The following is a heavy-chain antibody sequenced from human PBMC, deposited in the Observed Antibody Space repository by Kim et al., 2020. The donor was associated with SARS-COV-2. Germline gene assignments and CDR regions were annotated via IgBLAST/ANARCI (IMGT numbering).Heavy chain of an antibody. Sequence: GGSLRLSCAASGFSFSSYDMTWVRQAPGRGLEWVSSILASGGRTYYADSVKGQFAISRDNSNNILYLQMTNLRAEDTAGYYCAKSRGGFYMDVWGQGTT. CDR1: GFSFSSYD. CDR2: ILASGGRT. V-gene: IGHV3-23*01. CDR3: AKSRGGFYMDV. D-gene: IGHD3-10*01. J-gene: IGHJ6*02.